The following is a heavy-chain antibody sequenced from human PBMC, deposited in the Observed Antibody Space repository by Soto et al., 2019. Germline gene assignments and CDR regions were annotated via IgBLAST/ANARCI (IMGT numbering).Heavy chain of an antibody. V-gene: IGHV4-39*01. J-gene: IGHJ1*01. CDR2: IYYSGKT. CDR1: GGSISSSSYY. D-gene: IGHD2-2*01. CDR3: ARLIHCLTTACYVPY. Sequence: SETLSVTCTVSGGSISSSSYYWGWIRQPPGKGLEWIGSIYYSGKTYYNPSLKSRVTISVDTSRNQFSLKLSSVTAADTTVYYCARLIHCLTTACYVPYWGQVTLVSVS.